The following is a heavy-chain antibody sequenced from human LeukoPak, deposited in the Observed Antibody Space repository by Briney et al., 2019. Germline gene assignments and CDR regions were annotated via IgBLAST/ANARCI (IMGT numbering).Heavy chain of an antibody. D-gene: IGHD4-17*01. V-gene: IGHV4-39*01. Sequence: SETLSLTCTVSGGSISSTTYYWAWIRQPPGKGLEWIGSIYKAGNTNYSPSLRSRVFISVDTSNNQFSLSLSSVTAADTAVYFCARVPTVTFFDHWGQGTLVTVSS. CDR3: ARVPTVTFFDH. CDR2: IYKAGNT. CDR1: GGSISSTTYY. J-gene: IGHJ4*02.